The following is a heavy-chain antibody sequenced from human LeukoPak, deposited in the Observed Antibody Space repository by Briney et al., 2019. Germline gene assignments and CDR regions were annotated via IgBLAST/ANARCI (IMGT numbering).Heavy chain of an antibody. Sequence: GGSLRLSCAASGFTFTNYDMTWVRQAPGKRLEWVSGISGGGGNTYYADSVKGRFTISRDNSRNTLFLQMNSLRADDTAVYYCAKSVGQGYDYMDVWGKGTTVTVSS. CDR2: ISGGGGNT. CDR1: GFTFTNYD. D-gene: IGHD1-26*01. V-gene: IGHV3-23*01. J-gene: IGHJ6*03. CDR3: AKSVGQGYDYMDV.